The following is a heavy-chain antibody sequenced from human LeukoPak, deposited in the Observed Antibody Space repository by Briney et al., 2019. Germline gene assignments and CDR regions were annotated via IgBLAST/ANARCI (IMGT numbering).Heavy chain of an antibody. CDR2: INPNSGGT. V-gene: IGHV1-2*02. Sequence: ASVKVSCKASGYTFTGYYMHWVRQAPGQGLEWMGWINPNSGGTNYAQKFQGRVTMTRDTSISTAYMELSRLRSDDTAVYYCARFPWDRDGYNSIPDDYWGQGTLVTVSS. D-gene: IGHD5-24*01. J-gene: IGHJ4*02. CDR3: ARFPWDRDGYNSIPDDY. CDR1: GYTFTGYY.